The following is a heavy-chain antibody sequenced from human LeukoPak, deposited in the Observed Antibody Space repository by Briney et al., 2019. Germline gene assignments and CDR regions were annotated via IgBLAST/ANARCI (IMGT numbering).Heavy chain of an antibody. Sequence: SETLSLTCAVYGGSFSGYYWSWIRQPPGKGLEWIGEINHSGSTNYNPSLKSRVTISVDTSKNQFSLKLSSVTAADTAVYYCAGGCAYEPACPFPFDSWGQEPWSPSPQ. CDR2: INHSGST. D-gene: IGHD2-21*01. CDR1: GGSFSGYY. J-gene: IGHJ4*01. V-gene: IGHV4-34*01. CDR3: AGGCAYEPACPFPFDS.